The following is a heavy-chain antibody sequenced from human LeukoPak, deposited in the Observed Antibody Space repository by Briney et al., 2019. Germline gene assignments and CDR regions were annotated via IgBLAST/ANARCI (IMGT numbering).Heavy chain of an antibody. D-gene: IGHD3-22*01. CDR3: TTEYYYDSSGDYAFDI. Sequence: GGSLRLSCAASGFTFSNAWMSWVRQAPGKGLEWVGRIKSKTDGGTTDYAAPVKGRFTISRDDSKNTLYLQMNSPKTEDTAVYYCTTEYYYDSSGDYAFDIWGQGTMVTVSS. V-gene: IGHV3-15*01. CDR2: IKSKTDGGTT. CDR1: GFTFSNAW. J-gene: IGHJ3*02.